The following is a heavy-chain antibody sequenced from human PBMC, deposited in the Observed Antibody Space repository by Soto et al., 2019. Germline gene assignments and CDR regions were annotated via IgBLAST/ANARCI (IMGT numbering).Heavy chain of an antibody. CDR1: GITFSNAW. D-gene: IGHD2-2*01. CDR2: IKRITDGGTT. J-gene: IGHJ6*02. CDR3: TTDSADIVVVPATFGMDV. V-gene: IGHV3-15*01. Sequence: EVQLVESGGGLVKPGGSLRLSCAASGITFSNAWMTWVRQAPGKGLEWVGRIKRITDGGTTDYAAPVKGRFTISRDDSKDTLYLQMNNVRTEDTAVYHCTTDSADIVVVPATFGMDVWGQGTTGTVSS.